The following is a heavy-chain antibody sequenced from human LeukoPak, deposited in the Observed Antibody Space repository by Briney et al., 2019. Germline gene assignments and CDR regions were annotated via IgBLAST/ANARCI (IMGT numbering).Heavy chain of an antibody. CDR2: ISSSSSYI. CDR1: GFTFSSYS. V-gene: IGHV3-21*01. D-gene: IGHD1-1*01. CDR3: AANNWNVDY. Sequence: GGSLRLSCAASGFTFSSYSMNWVRQAPGKGLDWVSSISSSSSYIYYADSVKGRFTISRDNAKNSLYLQMNSLRAEDTAVYYCAANNWNVDYWGQGTLVTVSS. J-gene: IGHJ4*02.